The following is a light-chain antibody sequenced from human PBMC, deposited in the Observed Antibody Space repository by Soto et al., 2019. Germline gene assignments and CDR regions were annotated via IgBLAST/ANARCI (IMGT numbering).Light chain of an antibody. CDR1: QSVSSW. CDR2: DAS. V-gene: IGKV1-5*01. Sequence: DIQMTQSPPTLPAFVGDTVTITCRASQSVSSWLAWYQQKRGTAPNLLIYDASSLASGVPSRFSGSGSATKFTLTIRSLQPDDFATYYCQQYISFPTTFGQGTKVEMK. J-gene: IGKJ1*01. CDR3: QQYISFPTT.